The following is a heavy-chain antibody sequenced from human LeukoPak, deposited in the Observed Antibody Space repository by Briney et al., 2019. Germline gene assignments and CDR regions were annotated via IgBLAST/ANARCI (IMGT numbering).Heavy chain of an antibody. D-gene: IGHD1-1*01. Sequence: GGSLRLSCAASGFTFTTNAMSWVRQAPGKGLEWVSAVSGSGGDTYYAGSVKGRFTISRDNSKNTVFLQMNSLRAEDKAVYFCARELIIQPTGTVAFDFWGQGTVVTVSS. CDR3: ARELIIQPTGTVAFDF. J-gene: IGHJ3*01. V-gene: IGHV3-23*01. CDR1: GFTFTTNA. CDR2: VSGSGGDT.